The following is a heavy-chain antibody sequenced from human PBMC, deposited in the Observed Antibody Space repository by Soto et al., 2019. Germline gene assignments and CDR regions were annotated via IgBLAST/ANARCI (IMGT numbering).Heavy chain of an antibody. J-gene: IGHJ5*02. D-gene: IGHD3-3*01. CDR1: GGSISSSSYY. CDR2: IYYSGST. V-gene: IGHV4-39*01. CDR3: ARHFRVWSGSKYNWFDP. Sequence: QLQLQESGPGLVKPSETLSLTCTVSGGSISSSSYYWGWIRQPPGKGLEWIGSIYYSGSTYYNPSLKSRVTISVDTSKNQFSLKLSSVTAADTAVYYCARHFRVWSGSKYNWFDPWGQGTLVTVSS.